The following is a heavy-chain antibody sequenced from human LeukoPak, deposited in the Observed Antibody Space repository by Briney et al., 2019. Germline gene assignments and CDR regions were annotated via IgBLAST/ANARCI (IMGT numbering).Heavy chain of an antibody. CDR3: ARVLMWSFDY. CDR2: IYNGDNT. D-gene: IGHD2-21*01. CDR1: GFTFSDYY. Sequence: GGSLRLSCAASGFTFSDYYMSWVRQAPGKGLEWVSIIYNGDNTHYADSVKGRFTISRDNSKNTLYLQVSGLRAEDTAVYYCARVLMWSFDYWGQGTLVTVSS. J-gene: IGHJ4*02. V-gene: IGHV3-53*01.